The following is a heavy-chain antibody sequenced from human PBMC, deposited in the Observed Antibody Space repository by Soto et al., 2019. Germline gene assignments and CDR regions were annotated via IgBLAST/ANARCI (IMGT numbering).Heavy chain of an antibody. Sequence: GESLKISCKGSGYSFTSYCIGWVRQAPGKGLEWMGWISAYDGNTNYAQKLQGRVTMTTDTSTSTAYMELRSLRSDDTAVYYCARVNTKLRNLFGGAFDIWGQGTMVTVSS. J-gene: IGHJ3*02. CDR1: GYSFTSYC. CDR2: ISAYDGNT. D-gene: IGHD3-3*01. CDR3: ARVNTKLRNLFGGAFDI. V-gene: IGHV1-18*04.